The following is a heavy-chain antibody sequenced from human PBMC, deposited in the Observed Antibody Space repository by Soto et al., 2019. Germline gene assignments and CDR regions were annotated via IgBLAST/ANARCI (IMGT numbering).Heavy chain of an antibody. CDR2: ISGSGGST. D-gene: IGHD3-22*01. J-gene: IGHJ3*02. CDR1: EFTFRNYA. Sequence: PGGSLRLSCAASEFTFRNYAMNWVRQAPGKGLEWVSDISGSGGSTYYADSVKGRFTIARDNSHNTSFLQMNSLRADDTAVYYCARTRLSDSTGYHRDGFDIWGQGTMVTVSS. CDR3: ARTRLSDSTGYHRDGFDI. V-gene: IGHV3-23*01.